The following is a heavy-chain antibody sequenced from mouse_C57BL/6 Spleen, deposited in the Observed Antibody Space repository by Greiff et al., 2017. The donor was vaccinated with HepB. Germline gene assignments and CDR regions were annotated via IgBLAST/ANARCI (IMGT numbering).Heavy chain of an antibody. J-gene: IGHJ2*01. Sequence: EVQRVESGAELVKPGASVKLSCTASGFNIKDYYMHWVKQRTEQGLEWIGRIDPEDGETKYAPKFQGKATITADTSSNTAYLQLSSLTSEDTAVYYCARWNWDGEDFDYWGQGTTLTVSS. CDR3: ARWNWDGEDFDY. CDR2: IDPEDGET. V-gene: IGHV14-2*01. CDR1: GFNIKDYY. D-gene: IGHD4-1*01.